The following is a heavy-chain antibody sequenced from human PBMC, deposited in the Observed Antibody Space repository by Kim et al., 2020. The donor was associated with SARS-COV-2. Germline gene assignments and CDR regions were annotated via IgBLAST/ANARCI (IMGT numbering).Heavy chain of an antibody. CDR3: ARHFRGTSIRFLGLFQLDY. Sequence: SETLSLTCIVSGGSISSSGYYWDWIRQPPGKGLEWMGRVFFTGNTYYNPSLKVGVTIFVDTSKNQFSLKLSPVTAADTAVYYCARHFRGTSIRFLGLFQLDYWGQGILVTVSS. V-gene: IGHV4-39*01. D-gene: IGHD3-3*01. J-gene: IGHJ4*02. CDR2: VFFTGNT. CDR1: GGSISSSGYY.